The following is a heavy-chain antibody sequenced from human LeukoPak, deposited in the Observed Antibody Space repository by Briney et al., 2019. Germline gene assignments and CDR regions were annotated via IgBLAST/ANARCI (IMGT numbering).Heavy chain of an antibody. D-gene: IGHD6-13*01. Sequence: PSWTLSLTCTVSGGSISSGNYYWAWIRQPPGKGLGGLGSYDYSGTTYYNPYLKSRVTISVDTSKNQFSLKLSSVTAADTAVYYCARLLAAAKTDYFDYWGQGILVTVS. V-gene: IGHV4-39*01. CDR1: GGSISSGNYY. J-gene: IGHJ4*02. CDR3: ARLLAAAKTDYFDY. CDR2: YDYSGTT.